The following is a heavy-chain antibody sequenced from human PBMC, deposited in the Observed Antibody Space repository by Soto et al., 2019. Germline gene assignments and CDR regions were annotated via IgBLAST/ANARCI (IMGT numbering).Heavy chain of an antibody. Sequence: PGGSLRLSCAASGFTFSSYAMHWVRQAPGKGLEWVAVISYDGSNKYHADSVKGRFTISRDNSKNTLYLQMNSLRAEDTAVYYCARVSSSGWYSDYYYYYGMDVWGQGTTVTVSS. CDR3: ARVSSSGWYSDYYYYYGMDV. V-gene: IGHV3-30-3*01. CDR1: GFTFSSYA. J-gene: IGHJ6*02. D-gene: IGHD6-19*01. CDR2: ISYDGSNK.